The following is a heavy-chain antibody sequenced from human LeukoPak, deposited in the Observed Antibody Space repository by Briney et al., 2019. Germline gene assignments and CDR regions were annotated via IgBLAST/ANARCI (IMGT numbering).Heavy chain of an antibody. D-gene: IGHD2-15*01. CDR1: GFTVSSNY. V-gene: IGHV3-53*01. J-gene: IGHJ3*02. Sequence: GGSLRLSCAASGFTVSSNYMSWVRQAPGQGLEWVSVLYSDGRTFYGGPVQGRFTVSRDNSKSTLFLEMNSLRAEDTAVYHCARSKSWYSTDAFDIWGQGTMVTVSS. CDR3: ARSKSWYSTDAFDI. CDR2: LYSDGRT.